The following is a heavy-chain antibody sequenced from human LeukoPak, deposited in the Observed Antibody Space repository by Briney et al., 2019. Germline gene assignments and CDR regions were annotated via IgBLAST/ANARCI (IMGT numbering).Heavy chain of an antibody. CDR3: ARDRPTVKSYYGMDV. J-gene: IGHJ6*02. Sequence: GGSLRLFCAASGFTFSSYSMNWVRQAPGKGLEWVSYISSSSSTIYYADSVKGRFTISRDNAKNSLYLQMNSLRAEDTAVYYCARDRPTVKSYYGMDVWGQGTTVTVSS. CDR1: GFTFSSYS. D-gene: IGHD4-17*01. CDR2: ISSSSSTI. V-gene: IGHV3-48*04.